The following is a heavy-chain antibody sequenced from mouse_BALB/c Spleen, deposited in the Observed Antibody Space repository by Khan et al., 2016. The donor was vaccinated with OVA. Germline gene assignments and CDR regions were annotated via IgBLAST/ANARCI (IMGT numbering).Heavy chain of an antibody. CDR2: IFPGGGYT. Sequence: QVQLKQSGAELVRPGTSVKMSCKAAGYTFTNYWIGWVKQRPGHGLEWIGDIFPGGGYTNYNEKFKGKATLNADTSSSTAYMQLSSLTSEDSAIDYCARRGAARATLDYFDYWGQGTTLTVSS. CDR1: GYTFTNYW. V-gene: IGHV1-63*02. J-gene: IGHJ2*01. D-gene: IGHD3-1*01. CDR3: ARRGAARATLDYFDY.